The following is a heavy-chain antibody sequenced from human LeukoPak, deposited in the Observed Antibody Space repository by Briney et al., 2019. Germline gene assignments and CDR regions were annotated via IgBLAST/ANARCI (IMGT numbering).Heavy chain of an antibody. J-gene: IGHJ4*02. CDR3: ARGAEDSHYFDY. D-gene: IGHD1-14*01. Sequence: PSETLSPTCAVYGGSFSGYCWSWIRQPPGKGLEWIGEINHSGSTNYNPSLKSRVTISVDTSKNQFSLKLSSVTAADTAVYYCARGAEDSHYFDYWGQGTLVTVSS. CDR2: INHSGST. V-gene: IGHV4-34*01. CDR1: GGSFSGYC.